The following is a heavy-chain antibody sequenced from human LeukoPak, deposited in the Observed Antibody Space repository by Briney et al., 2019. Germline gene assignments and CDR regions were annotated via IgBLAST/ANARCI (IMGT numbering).Heavy chain of an antibody. Sequence: GASVKVSCKASGYTFTGYDLHWVRQAPGQGLEWMGWINPNSGDTKFIQRFQGRATLTRGTSVTTAYLELTRLRSDDTAVYYCARDRVSGGNDYWGQGTLVTVS. CDR1: GYTFTGYD. V-gene: IGHV1-2*02. CDR3: ARDRVSGGNDY. CDR2: INPNSGDT. J-gene: IGHJ4*02. D-gene: IGHD3-10*01.